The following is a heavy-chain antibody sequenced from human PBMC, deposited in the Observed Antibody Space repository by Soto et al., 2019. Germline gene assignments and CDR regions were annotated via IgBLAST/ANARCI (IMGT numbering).Heavy chain of an antibody. Sequence: VSVEVCCKASGDTFDCYSMRWACREPGKRREWMGWINAGNGNTKYSQKFQGRVTITRDTSASTAYMELSSLRSEDTPVYYCARDTPLQYDFWNTYYYGMDVWGQGTTVTVSS. CDR2: INAGNGNT. V-gene: IGHV1-3*01. J-gene: IGHJ6*02. CDR1: GDTFDCYS. CDR3: ARDTPLQYDFWNTYYYGMDV. D-gene: IGHD3-3*01.